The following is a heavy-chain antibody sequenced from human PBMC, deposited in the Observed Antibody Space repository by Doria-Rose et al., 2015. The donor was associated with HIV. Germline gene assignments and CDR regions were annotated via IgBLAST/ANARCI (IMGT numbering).Heavy chain of an antibody. V-gene: IGHV4-59*01. CDR1: GGSISHYY. CDR3: ARVLSGTYDY. CDR2: IFYTGST. D-gene: IGHD1-26*01. J-gene: IGHJ4*02. Sequence: QVQLQESGPGLVKPSETLSLTCSVSGGSISHYYWSWIRQPPGKGLDYIGDIFYTGSTNDSPSLKSRVSISIDTSKNKFSLRLSSVTAADTAVYYCARVLSGTYDYWGQGTLVTVSS.